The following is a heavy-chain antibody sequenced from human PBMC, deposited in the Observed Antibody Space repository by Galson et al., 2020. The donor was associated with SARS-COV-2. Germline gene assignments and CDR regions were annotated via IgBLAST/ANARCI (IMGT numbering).Heavy chain of an antibody. V-gene: IGHV3-23*01. CDR2: ISGGGDGT. CDR1: GFTFSNYA. J-gene: IGHJ6*02. CDR3: AKYLMAQHFRGMDV. Sequence: GGSLRLSCAASGFTFSNYAMSWVRQAPGKGLEWVSAISGGGDGTYYADSVKGRFTISRDNPKNTLFLQMNSLRAEDTAAYYCAKYLMAQHFRGMDVWGQGTTVTVS. D-gene: IGHD2-8*01.